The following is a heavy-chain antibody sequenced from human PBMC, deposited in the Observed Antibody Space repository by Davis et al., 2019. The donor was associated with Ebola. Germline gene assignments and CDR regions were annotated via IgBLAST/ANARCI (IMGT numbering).Heavy chain of an antibody. J-gene: IGHJ5*02. CDR2: VQHSGTT. D-gene: IGHD4-17*01. Sequence: PSETLSLTCAVSGSPISNAYYWGWIRRSPGKGLEWIGIVQHSGTTFYNPSLRSRVTISVDTSKNQFSLRLSSETAADTAVYYCAREKYGDYSYAPQWFDPWGQGTLVTVSS. CDR3: AREKYGDYSYAPQWFDP. V-gene: IGHV4-38-2*02. CDR1: GSPISNAYY.